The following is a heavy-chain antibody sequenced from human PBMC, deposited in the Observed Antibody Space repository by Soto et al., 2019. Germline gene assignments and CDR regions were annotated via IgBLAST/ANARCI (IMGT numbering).Heavy chain of an antibody. Sequence: SETLSLTCSVSGGSISGSYWSWIRQSPGKGLEWLGYVYYTGSTSYSPSLRSRVSISVDTSKNEFSLRLSSVTAADTAVYFCARSVAVPGAHTDYWGQGTQVTVSS. CDR2: VYYTGST. D-gene: IGHD6-19*01. J-gene: IGHJ4*02. CDR3: ARSVAVPGAHTDY. CDR1: GGSISGSY. V-gene: IGHV4-59*01.